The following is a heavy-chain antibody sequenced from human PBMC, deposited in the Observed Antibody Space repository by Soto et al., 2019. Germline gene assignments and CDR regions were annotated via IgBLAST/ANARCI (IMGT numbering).Heavy chain of an antibody. D-gene: IGHD6-19*01. Sequence: GGSLRLSCAASGFTFDDYAMHWVRQAPGKGLEWVSGISWNSGSIGYADSVKGRFTISRDNAKNSLYLQMNSLRAEDTALYYCAKAQGGSSVYGMDVWGQGTTVNVS. J-gene: IGHJ6*02. V-gene: IGHV3-9*01. CDR3: AKAQGGSSVYGMDV. CDR2: ISWNSGSI. CDR1: GFTFDDYA.